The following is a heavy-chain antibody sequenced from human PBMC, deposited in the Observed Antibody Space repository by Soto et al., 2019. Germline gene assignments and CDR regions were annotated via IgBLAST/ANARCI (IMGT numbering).Heavy chain of an antibody. Sequence: SVKVSCKASGGTFSSYTISWVRQAPGQGLEWMGRIIPILGIANYAQKFQGRITISRDTSASTAYMEVRSLRSEDTAIYFCAGYASGSYLGNWGQGTPVTVSS. D-gene: IGHD3-10*01. V-gene: IGHV1-69*02. J-gene: IGHJ4*02. CDR3: AGYASGSYLGN. CDR2: IIPILGIA. CDR1: GGTFSSYT.